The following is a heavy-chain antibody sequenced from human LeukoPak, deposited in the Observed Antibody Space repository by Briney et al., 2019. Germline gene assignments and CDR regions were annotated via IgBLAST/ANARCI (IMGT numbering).Heavy chain of an antibody. CDR3: AKSVVVITFRFDD. CDR1: GFTFTNYA. J-gene: IGHJ4*02. CDR2: IDGGGGGT. Sequence: PGGSLRLSCAASGFTFTNYAMTWVRQAPGKGLEWVSSIDGGGGGTQYADSVRGRFTISRDNSKNTLYLQMNSLRGEDTAVYHCAKSVVVITFRFDDWGQGALVTVSS. D-gene: IGHD2-15*01. V-gene: IGHV3-23*01.